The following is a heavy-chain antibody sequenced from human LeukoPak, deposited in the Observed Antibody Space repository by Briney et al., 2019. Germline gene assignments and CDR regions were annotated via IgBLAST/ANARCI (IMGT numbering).Heavy chain of an antibody. CDR1: GGSISSSSYY. Sequence: SETLSLTCTVSGGSISSSSYYWGWIRQPPGKGLEWIGSIYYSGSTYYNPSLKSRVTTSVDTSKNQFSLKLSSVTAADTAVYYCARAPPYYYDSSPFDYWGQGTLVTVSS. CDR2: IYYSGST. CDR3: ARAPPYYYDSSPFDY. D-gene: IGHD3-22*01. V-gene: IGHV4-39*07. J-gene: IGHJ4*02.